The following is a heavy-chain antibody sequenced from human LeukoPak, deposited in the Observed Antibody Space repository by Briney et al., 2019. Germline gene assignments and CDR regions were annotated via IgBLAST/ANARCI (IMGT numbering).Heavy chain of an antibody. Sequence: SVKVSCKASGGTFSSYAISWVRQAPGQGLEWMGGIIPIFGTANYAQKFQGRVTITTDESTSTAYLELSSLRSEDTAVYYCASGYRNWFDPWGQGTLVTVSS. CDR2: IIPIFGTA. D-gene: IGHD5-18*01. CDR1: GGTFSSYA. J-gene: IGHJ5*02. CDR3: ASGYRNWFDP. V-gene: IGHV1-69*05.